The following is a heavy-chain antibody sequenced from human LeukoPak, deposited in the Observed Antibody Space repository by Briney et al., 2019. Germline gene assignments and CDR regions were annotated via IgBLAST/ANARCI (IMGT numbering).Heavy chain of an antibody. J-gene: IGHJ3*02. CDR1: GYSFNSYW. CDR2: IYPGDSDA. V-gene: IGHV5-51*01. Sequence: GESLKISCKGSGYSFNSYWIGWVRQMPGKGLKWMGIIYPGDSDARYSPSFQGQVTISADKSISTAYLQWSSLKASDTAMYYCAIRRGYYDSSGGAFDIWGQGTMVTVSS. CDR3: AIRRGYYDSSGGAFDI. D-gene: IGHD3-22*01.